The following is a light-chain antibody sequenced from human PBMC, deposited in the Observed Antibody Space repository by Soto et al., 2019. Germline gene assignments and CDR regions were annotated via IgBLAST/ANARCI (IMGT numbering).Light chain of an antibody. CDR2: DTS. CDR3: LLSYNNAQYVI. Sequence: QAVVTQEPSLTVSPGGTVTLTCGSSTGAVTSGHYPYWFQQKPGQAPRTLIYDTSNKHSWTPARFSGSLLGDKAALTLSGAQNEDDSEYYSLLSYNNAQYVIFGGGTKLTVL. CDR1: TGAVTSGHY. V-gene: IGLV7-46*01. J-gene: IGLJ2*01.